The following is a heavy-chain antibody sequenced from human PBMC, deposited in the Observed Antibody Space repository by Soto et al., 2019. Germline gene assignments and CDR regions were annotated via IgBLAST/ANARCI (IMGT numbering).Heavy chain of an antibody. D-gene: IGHD2-15*01. CDR3: ARGYCSGGSCYYYYMDV. CDR2: IIPILGIA. Sequence: SVKVSCKASGGTFSSYTISWVRQAPGQGLEWMGRIIPILGIANYAQKFQGRVTITADKSTSTAYMELSSLRSEDTAVYYCARGYCSGGSCYYYYMDVWGKGTTVTAP. J-gene: IGHJ6*03. V-gene: IGHV1-69*02. CDR1: GGTFSSYT.